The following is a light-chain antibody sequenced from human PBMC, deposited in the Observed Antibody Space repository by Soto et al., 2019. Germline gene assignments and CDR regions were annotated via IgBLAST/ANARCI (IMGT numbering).Light chain of an antibody. V-gene: IGKV3-20*01. CDR3: QQKSVSWWT. J-gene: IGKJ1*01. Sequence: EIVLTQSPGTLSLSPGETTTLSCSARQSVGSTYFAWYQQRPGQAPRLLIYGVSNRATGIPDRFSGSGSGTDFTLTIGGQEPEDYAVYYCQQKSVSWWTFGPGTKLEIK. CDR1: QSVGSTY. CDR2: GVS.